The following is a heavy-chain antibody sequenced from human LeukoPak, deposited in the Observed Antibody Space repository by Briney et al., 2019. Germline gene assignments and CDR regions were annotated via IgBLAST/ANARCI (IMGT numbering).Heavy chain of an antibody. D-gene: IGHD3-10*01. CDR1: GFTFSSYS. V-gene: IGHV3-21*01. Sequence: GGSLRLSCAASGFTFSSYSMNWVRQAPGKGLEWVSSISSSSSYIYYADSVKGRFTISRDNAKNSLYLQMNSLRAEDTAVYYCARARVGSGTYYYYYYMGVWGKGTTVTVSS. J-gene: IGHJ6*03. CDR2: ISSSSSYI. CDR3: ARARVGSGTYYYYYYMGV.